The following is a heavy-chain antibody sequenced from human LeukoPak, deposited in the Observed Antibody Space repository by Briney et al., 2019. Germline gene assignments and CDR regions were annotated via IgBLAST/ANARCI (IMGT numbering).Heavy chain of an antibody. V-gene: IGHV4-38-2*02. CDR3: ARVGETAAGLIYSYYYYYMDV. D-gene: IGHD6-13*01. CDR1: GYSISSGYY. CDR2: IYYSGST. Sequence: TPSETLSLTCTVSGYSISSGYYWGWIRQPPGKGLEWIGSIYYSGSTYYNPSLKSRVTISVDTSKNQFSLKLSSVTAADTAVYYCARVGETAAGLIYSYYYYYMDVWGKGTTVTVSS. J-gene: IGHJ6*03.